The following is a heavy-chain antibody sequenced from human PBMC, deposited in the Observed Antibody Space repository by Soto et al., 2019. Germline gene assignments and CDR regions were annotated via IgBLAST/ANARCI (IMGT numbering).Heavy chain of an antibody. D-gene: IGHD6-13*01. V-gene: IGHV1-3*01. CDR1: GYTFTSYA. CDR3: ARERIAAAGDGMDV. CDR2: INAGNGNT. Sequence: SVEVSFKASGYTFTSYAMHWVRQAPGQRLEWMGWINAGNGNTKYSQKFQGRVTITRDTSASTAYMELSSLRSEDTAVYYCARERIAAAGDGMDVWGQGTTVTVSS. J-gene: IGHJ6*02.